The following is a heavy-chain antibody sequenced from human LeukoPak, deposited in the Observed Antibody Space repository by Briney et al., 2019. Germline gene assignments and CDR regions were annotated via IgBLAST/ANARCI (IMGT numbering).Heavy chain of an antibody. V-gene: IGHV4-59*08. J-gene: IGHJ6*02. CDR2: FSYSGST. CDR1: GGSISNYY. CDR3: ARADESLVYGMDV. Sequence: PSETLSLTCTVSGGSISNYYWSWIRQSPGKGLEWIGYFSYSGSTHYSPSLTSRVAISVDTSRNQLSLKLRSVTAADTAIYYCARADESLVYGMDVWGPGTTVIVSS.